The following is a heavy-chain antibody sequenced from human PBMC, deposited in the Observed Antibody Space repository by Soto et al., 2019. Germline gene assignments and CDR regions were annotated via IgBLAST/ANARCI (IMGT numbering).Heavy chain of an antibody. D-gene: IGHD6-19*01. CDR3: ARNQWLVPFDY. CDR2: ISAYTGNT. J-gene: IGHJ4*02. CDR1: GYTFTSYG. V-gene: IGHV1-18*01. Sequence: ASVKVSCQASGYTFTSYGISWVRHAPGQGLEWMGWISAYTGNTNYAQKLQGRVTMTTDTSTSTAYMELRSLRSDDTAVYYCARNQWLVPFDYWGQGTLVTVSS.